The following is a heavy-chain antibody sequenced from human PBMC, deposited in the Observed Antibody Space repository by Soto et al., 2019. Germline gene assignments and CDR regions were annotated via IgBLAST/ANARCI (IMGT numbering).Heavy chain of an antibody. CDR1: GGSFSGYY. CDR2: IYHCGST. Sequence: SETLSLTCAVYGGSFSGYYWSWIRQPPGKGLEWIGEIYHCGSTNYNPSLKSRVTISVDTSKNQFSLKLKSVTAADTAIYYCERRTVNIRTFYSGLKTHCFDCWGQGAPVTV. J-gene: IGHJ4*02. D-gene: IGHD6-19*01. CDR3: ERRTVNIRTFYSGLKTHCFDC. V-gene: IGHV4-34*01.